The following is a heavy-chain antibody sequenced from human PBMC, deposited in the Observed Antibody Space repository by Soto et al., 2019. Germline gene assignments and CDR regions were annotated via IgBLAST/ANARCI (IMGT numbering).Heavy chain of an antibody. Sequence: GASVKVSCKASGGTFSSYAISWVRQATGQGLEWMGGIIPIFGTANYAQKFQGRVTITADESTSTAYMELSSLRSEDTAVYYCARDRLRYDSSGYYLNWFDPWGQGTLVTVSS. V-gene: IGHV1-69*13. CDR2: IIPIFGTA. J-gene: IGHJ5*02. D-gene: IGHD3-22*01. CDR1: GGTFSSYA. CDR3: ARDRLRYDSSGYYLNWFDP.